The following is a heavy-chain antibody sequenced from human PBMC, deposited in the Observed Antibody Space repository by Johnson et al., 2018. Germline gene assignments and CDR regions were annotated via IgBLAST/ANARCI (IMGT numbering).Heavy chain of an antibody. D-gene: IGHD5-18*01. J-gene: IGHJ4*02. V-gene: IGHV3-43*01. Sequence: VQLVQSGGVVVQPGGSXRLSCAGSGFTFHDQTMHWVSQAPGKGPEWISLIHGRGGVTYYGDSVKGRFTISRDNSKNSLFRQMNSLRTEDTAFYYCAKDRGGYRGFDYWGQGTLVTVSS. CDR2: IHGRGGVT. CDR1: GFTFHDQT. CDR3: AKDRGGYRGFDY.